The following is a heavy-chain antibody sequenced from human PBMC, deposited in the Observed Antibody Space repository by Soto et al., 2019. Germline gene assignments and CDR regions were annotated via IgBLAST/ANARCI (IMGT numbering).Heavy chain of an antibody. Sequence: GASVKVSCKASGYTFTSYDTNWVRQATGQGLEWMGWMNPNSGNTGYAQKFQGRVTMTRNTSISTAYMELSSLRSEDTAVYYCARRGRNSSSWYYYYYMDVWGKGTTVTVSS. CDR3: ARRGRNSSSWYYYYYMDV. CDR1: GYTFTSYD. CDR2: MNPNSGNT. D-gene: IGHD6-13*01. V-gene: IGHV1-8*01. J-gene: IGHJ6*03.